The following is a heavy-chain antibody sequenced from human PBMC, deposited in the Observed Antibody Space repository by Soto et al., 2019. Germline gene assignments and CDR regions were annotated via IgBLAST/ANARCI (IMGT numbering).Heavy chain of an antibody. CDR1: SDSMNSGGYY. V-gene: IGHV4-31*03. Sequence: SETLSLTCSVSSDSMNSGGYYWSWIRQHPGKGLEWIGYIYSNGDTYYNPSLKSRVTISVDTSKNQFSLNLTSVTAADTAVYYCARRGGSSSGYYYYAMDVWGQGTTVTVYS. J-gene: IGHJ6*02. D-gene: IGHD6-6*01. CDR2: IYSNGDT. CDR3: ARRGGSSSGYYYYAMDV.